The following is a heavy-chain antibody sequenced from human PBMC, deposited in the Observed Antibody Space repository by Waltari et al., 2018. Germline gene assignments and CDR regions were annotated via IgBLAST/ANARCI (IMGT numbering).Heavy chain of an antibody. CDR3: ALMSSSWPSKLDY. V-gene: IGHV3-23*01. D-gene: IGHD6-13*01. CDR2: ISGSGGST. J-gene: IGHJ4*02. CDR1: GFTFSSYA. Sequence: EVQLLESGGGLVQPGGSLRLSCAASGFTFSSYAMSWVRQAPGKGLEWVSAISGSGGSTYYADSVKGRFTIARDNSKNTLYLQMNSLGAEDTAVYYCALMSSSWPSKLDYWGQGTLVTVSS.